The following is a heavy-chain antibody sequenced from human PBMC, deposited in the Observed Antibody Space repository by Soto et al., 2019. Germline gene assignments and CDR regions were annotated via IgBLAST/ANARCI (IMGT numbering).Heavy chain of an antibody. J-gene: IGHJ4*02. CDR2: TYYRSKWFN. CDR1: GDSVSSNSAA. V-gene: IGHV6-1*01. CDR3: ARARHYYDSSGYYDS. D-gene: IGHD3-22*01. Sequence: LSQTLSLTCAISGDSVSSNSAAWNWIRQSPSRGLEWLGRTYYRSKWFNDYAVSVKSRITINPDTSKNQFSLQLSSVTPEDTAVYYCARARHYYDSSGYYDSWGQGILVTVSS.